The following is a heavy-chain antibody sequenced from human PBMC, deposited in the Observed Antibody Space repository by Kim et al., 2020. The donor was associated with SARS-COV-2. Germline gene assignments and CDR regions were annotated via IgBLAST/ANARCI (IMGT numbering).Heavy chain of an antibody. V-gene: IGHV1-18*01. CDR1: GYTFTSYG. CDR3: ARVLSGSYYPNWFDP. CDR2: ISAYNGNT. D-gene: IGHD1-26*01. Sequence: ASVKVSCKASGYTFTSYGISWVRQAPGQGLEWMGWISAYNGNTNYAHKLQGRVTMTTDTSTSTAYMELRSLRSDDTAVYYCARVLSGSYYPNWFDPWGQGTLVTVSS. J-gene: IGHJ5*02.